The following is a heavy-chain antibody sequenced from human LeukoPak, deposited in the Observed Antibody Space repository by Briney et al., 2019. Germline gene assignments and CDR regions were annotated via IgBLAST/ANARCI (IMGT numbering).Heavy chain of an antibody. D-gene: IGHD3-16*01. J-gene: IGHJ4*02. V-gene: IGHV1-18*01. CDR2: ISTDSGDT. Sequence: GASVKVSCKSSGYTFTTYGITWVRQAPGQGLEWMGWISTDSGDTNYAQKLQGRVTMTTDTSTSTAYMELRSLRSDDTAVYYCAREGLGELTLDCWGQGTLVTVSS. CDR1: GYTFTTYG. CDR3: AREGLGELTLDC.